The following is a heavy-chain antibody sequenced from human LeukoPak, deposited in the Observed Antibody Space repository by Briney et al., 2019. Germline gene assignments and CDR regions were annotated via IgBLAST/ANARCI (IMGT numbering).Heavy chain of an antibody. V-gene: IGHV3-30*03. CDR1: GFTFSSYG. CDR2: ISYDGSNK. CDR3: APRLLRYFD. J-gene: IGHJ4*02. D-gene: IGHD3-9*01. Sequence: GGSLGLSCAASGFTFSSYGMHWVRQAPGKGLEWVAVISYDGSNKYYADSVKGRFTISRDNSKNTLYLQMNSLRAEDTAVYYCAPRLLRYFDWGQGTLVTVSS.